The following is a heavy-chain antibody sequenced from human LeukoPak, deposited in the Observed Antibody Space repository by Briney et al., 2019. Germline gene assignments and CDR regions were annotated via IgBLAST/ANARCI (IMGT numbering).Heavy chain of an antibody. CDR1: GYTFTSYY. CDR2: INPSGGST. D-gene: IGHD6-13*01. Sequence: ASVKVSCKASGYTFTSYYMHWVRQAPGQGLEWMGIINPSGGSTSYAQKFQGRVTMTRDTSTSTVYMELSSLRSEDTAVYYCARGMGSIYSSSWYFNYWGQGTLVTVSS. J-gene: IGHJ4*02. V-gene: IGHV1-46*01. CDR3: ARGMGSIYSSSWYFNY.